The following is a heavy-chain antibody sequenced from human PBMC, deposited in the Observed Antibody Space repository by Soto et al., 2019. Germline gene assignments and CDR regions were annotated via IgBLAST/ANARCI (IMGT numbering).Heavy chain of an antibody. CDR3: VRGVIIINQYNGLDV. CDR2: INAGNGNT. J-gene: IGHJ6*02. Sequence: ASVKVSCKASGYTFTSSAMHWVRQAPGQRIEWMGWINAGNGNTKYSQKFQGRVTITRDTSASTAYMELSSLRSEDTAVYYCVRGVIIINQYNGLDVWGQGTTVTVSS. D-gene: IGHD3-9*01. CDR1: GYTFTSSA. V-gene: IGHV1-3*01.